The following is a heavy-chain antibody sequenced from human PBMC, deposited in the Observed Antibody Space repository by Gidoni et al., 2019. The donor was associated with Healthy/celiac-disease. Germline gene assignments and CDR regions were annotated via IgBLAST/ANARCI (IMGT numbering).Heavy chain of an antibody. Sequence: EVQLVESGGGLVKPGGSLRLSCAAFGFTFRNAWMSWVRQAPGKGLEWVGRIKSKTDGGTTDYAAPVKGRFTISRDDSKNTLYLQMNSLKTEDTAVYYCTTDGGYDYDYYYYGMDVWGQGTTVTVSS. CDR2: IKSKTDGGTT. D-gene: IGHD5-12*01. CDR1: GFTFRNAW. J-gene: IGHJ6*02. V-gene: IGHV3-15*01. CDR3: TTDGGYDYDYYYYGMDV.